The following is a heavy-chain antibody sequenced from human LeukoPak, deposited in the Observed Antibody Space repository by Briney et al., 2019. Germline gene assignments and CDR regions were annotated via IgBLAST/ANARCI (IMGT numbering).Heavy chain of an antibody. D-gene: IGHD3-9*01. CDR2: ISWNSGSI. CDR3: AKSPHDYDILTGPYYFDY. CDR1: GFTLDDYA. J-gene: IGHJ4*02. V-gene: IGHV3-9*01. Sequence: GRSLRLSCAASGFTLDDYAMHWVRQAPGKGLEWVSGISWNSGSIGYADSVKGRFTISRDNAKNSLYLQMNSLRAEDTALYYCAKSPHDYDILTGPYYFDYWGQGTLVTVSS.